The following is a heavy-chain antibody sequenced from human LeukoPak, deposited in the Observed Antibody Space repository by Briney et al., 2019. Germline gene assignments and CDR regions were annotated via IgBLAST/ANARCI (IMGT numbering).Heavy chain of an antibody. V-gene: IGHV4-31*03. CDR2: IYYSETT. D-gene: IGHD3-16*01. Sequence: SETLSLTCTVSGDSISSGGYYWSWIRQHPGKGLEWIGYIYYSETTAYNPSLKSRLTISVDTSKNQSSLKLSSVTAADTAVYYCARMTGGSAFDIWGQGTVVTVSS. CDR3: ARMTGGSAFDI. CDR1: GDSISSGGYY. J-gene: IGHJ3*02.